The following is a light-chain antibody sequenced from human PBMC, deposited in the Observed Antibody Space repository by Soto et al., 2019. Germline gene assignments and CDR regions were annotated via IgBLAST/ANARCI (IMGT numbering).Light chain of an antibody. CDR3: QQYGSSRT. J-gene: IGKJ1*01. V-gene: IGKV3-20*01. CDR1: QSVSSSY. Sequence: EIVLTQSPGTLSLSPGERATLSCRASQSVSSSYLAWYQQKPGQAPRLLIYGASSRAPGIPDTFSGSGSGTDFTLTISRLEPEDFAVYYCQQYGSSRTFGQGTKV. CDR2: GAS.